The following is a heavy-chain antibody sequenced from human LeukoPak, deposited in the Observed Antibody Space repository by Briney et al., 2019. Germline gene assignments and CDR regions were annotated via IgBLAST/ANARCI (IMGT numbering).Heavy chain of an antibody. CDR3: ARHGSSVRGWFDP. CDR1: GGSLNSYY. V-gene: IGHV4-59*08. J-gene: IGHJ5*02. D-gene: IGHD6-25*01. CDR2: TYYSGNP. Sequence: PSETLSLTCAVSGGSLNSYYWSWIRQPPGKGLEWIGYTYYSGNPNYNPSLKSRVTISVDTSKSQFSLNLTSVTAADTAVYYCARHGSSVRGWFDPWGQGTLVTVSS.